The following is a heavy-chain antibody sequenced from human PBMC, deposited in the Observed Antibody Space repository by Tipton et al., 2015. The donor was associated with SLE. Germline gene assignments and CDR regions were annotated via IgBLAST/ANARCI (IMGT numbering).Heavy chain of an antibody. CDR2: IHHSGIT. Sequence: TLSLTCNVSGYSIRDGYYWGWIRQAPGKGLEWIGTIHHSGITYYNPSLKSRVTISVDTSKNQFSLKVRSVTAADTAVYYCAREYSGYDYRTFDHWGHGTLVTVSS. J-gene: IGHJ4*01. V-gene: IGHV4-38-2*02. CDR3: AREYSGYDYRTFDH. D-gene: IGHD5-12*01. CDR1: GYSIRDGYY.